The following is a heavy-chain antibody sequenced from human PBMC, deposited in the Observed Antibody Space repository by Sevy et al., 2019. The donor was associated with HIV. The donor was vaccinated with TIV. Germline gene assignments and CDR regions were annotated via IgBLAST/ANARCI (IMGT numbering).Heavy chain of an antibody. D-gene: IGHD1-1*01. J-gene: IGHJ6*03. CDR2: IKSKSDGGTT. CDR3: TTYNISPCYYYYYYMDV. Sequence: GGSLRLSCAASGFTFSNAWMSWVRQAPGKGLEWVGRIKSKSDGGTTDYAAPVKGRFTISSDDSKTTLNLQMNSLKTEDTAVYYCTTYNISPCYYYYYYMDVWGKGTTVTVSS. V-gene: IGHV3-15*01. CDR1: GFTFSNAW.